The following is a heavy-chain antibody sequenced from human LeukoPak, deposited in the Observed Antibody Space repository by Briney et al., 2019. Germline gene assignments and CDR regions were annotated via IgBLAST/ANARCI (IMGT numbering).Heavy chain of an antibody. CDR1: GDSISRSSVY. Sequence: SETLSLACTVSGDSISRSSVYWSWIRQPPGGDLEYIGSIFYTGGTYYNPSLRSRVTISIETSKNQFSLRLRSVTAADTAVFYCARLILSHHSFDSWGQGTLVTVSS. V-gene: IGHV4-39*01. CDR2: IFYTGGT. D-gene: IGHD2/OR15-2a*01. J-gene: IGHJ4*02. CDR3: ARLILSHHSFDS.